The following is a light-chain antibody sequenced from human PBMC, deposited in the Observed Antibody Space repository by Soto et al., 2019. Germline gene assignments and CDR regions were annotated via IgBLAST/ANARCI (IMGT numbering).Light chain of an antibody. J-gene: IGKJ1*01. V-gene: IGKV3-20*01. CDR3: QQYGSSPRT. CDR1: QSVSSSY. CDR2: GAS. Sequence: EIVLTQSPATLSLSPGERAILSCRASQSVSSSYLAWYQQKPGQAPRLHIYGASSRATGIPDRFSGSGSGTDFTLTISRLEPEDFAVYYCQQYGSSPRTFGQGTKVDIK.